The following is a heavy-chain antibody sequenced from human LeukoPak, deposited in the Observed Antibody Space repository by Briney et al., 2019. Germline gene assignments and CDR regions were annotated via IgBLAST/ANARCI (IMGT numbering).Heavy chain of an antibody. Sequence: GGSLRLSCVVSGFTFSTYAMTWVRQAPGKGLEWVSAISGSGGSTYYADSVKGRFTISRDNSKNTLYLQMNSLRAEDTAVYYCAKAYYDSSGYEEMTFDIWGQGTMVTVSS. CDR2: ISGSGGST. J-gene: IGHJ3*02. D-gene: IGHD3-22*01. CDR3: AKAYYDSSGYEEMTFDI. V-gene: IGHV3-23*01. CDR1: GFTFSTYA.